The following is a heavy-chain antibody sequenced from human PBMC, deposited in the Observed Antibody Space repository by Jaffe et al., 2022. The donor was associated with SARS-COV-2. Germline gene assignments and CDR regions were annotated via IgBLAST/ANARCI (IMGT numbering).Heavy chain of an antibody. CDR3: ASQVRGVIYYYGMDV. V-gene: IGHV4-39*01. J-gene: IGHJ6*02. CDR1: GGSISSSSYY. D-gene: IGHD3-10*01. CDR2: IYYSGST. Sequence: QLQLQESGPGLVKPSETLSLTCTVSGGSISSSSYYWGWIRQPPGKGLEWIGSIYYSGSTYYNPSLKSRVTISVDTSKNQFSLKLSSVTAADTAVYYCASQVRGVIYYYGMDVWGQGTTVTVSS.